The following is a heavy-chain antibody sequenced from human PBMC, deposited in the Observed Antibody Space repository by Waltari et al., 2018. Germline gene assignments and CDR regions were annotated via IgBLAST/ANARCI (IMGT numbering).Heavy chain of an antibody. J-gene: IGHJ6*02. CDR1: GSGVSNSW. V-gene: IGHV3-74*01. Sequence: EERLLEPGGGVVRPGEPLRLSCAGDGSGVSNSWMNWVGQAAGKGRVGGARIGNDETSISYADSVKGRITISRDNAKNTVYLQMKRLRVEDTAVYYCARLAPRTYRSPVPGRHYYYGMDVWGQGTTVTVSS. D-gene: IGHD3-10*01. CDR2: IGNDETSI. CDR3: ARLAPRTYRSPVPGRHYYYGMDV.